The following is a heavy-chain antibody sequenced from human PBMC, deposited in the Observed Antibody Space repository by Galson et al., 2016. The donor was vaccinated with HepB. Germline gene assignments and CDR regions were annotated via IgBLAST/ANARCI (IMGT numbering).Heavy chain of an antibody. V-gene: IGHV4-31*03. CDR3: ARDLGYKGFDY. D-gene: IGHD3-10*01. Sequence: TLSLTCTVSGDSISSGAYYWSWIRQHPGKGLEWIGFIFYSGSTSYNPSLKSRVTISLDTSNNQFSLKLTSVTAADTAVYYCARDLGYKGFDYWGQGTLVTVSS. J-gene: IGHJ4*02. CDR2: IFYSGST. CDR1: GDSISSGAYY.